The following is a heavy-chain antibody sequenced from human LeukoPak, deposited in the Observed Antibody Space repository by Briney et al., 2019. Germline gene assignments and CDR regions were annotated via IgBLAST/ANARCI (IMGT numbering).Heavy chain of an antibody. CDR2: SFNGGNT. CDR1: GDSISANIYY. CDR3: ATTSGYRNYYYYYVDV. J-gene: IGHJ6*03. V-gene: IGHV4-39*01. D-gene: IGHD3-3*01. Sequence: SETLSLTCIVSGDSISANIYYWGWIRRPPGRGLEWIGTSFNGGNTYYNPSLKSRVAIPIDASKNQFSLTLTSVTAEDTAVYYCATTSGYRNYYYYYVDVWGPGTTVTVSS.